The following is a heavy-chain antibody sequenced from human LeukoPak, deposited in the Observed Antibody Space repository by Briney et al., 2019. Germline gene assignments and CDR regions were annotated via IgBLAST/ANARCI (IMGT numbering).Heavy chain of an antibody. CDR3: ASDPDHGDYSPFDY. J-gene: IGHJ4*02. CDR1: GFTFSSYS. D-gene: IGHD4-17*01. CDR2: ISSSSSYI. V-gene: IGHV3-21*01. Sequence: GGSLRLSCAASGFTFSSYSMNWVRRAPGKGLEWVSSISSSSSYIYYADSVKGRFTISRDNAKNSLYLQMNSLRAEDTAVYYCASDPDHGDYSPFDYWGQGTLVTVSS.